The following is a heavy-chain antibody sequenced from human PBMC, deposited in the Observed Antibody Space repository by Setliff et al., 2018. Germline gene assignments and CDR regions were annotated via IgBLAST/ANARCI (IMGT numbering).Heavy chain of an antibody. D-gene: IGHD6-6*01. Sequence: VKVSCKASGGTFSSYGISWVRQAPGQGLEWMGGTIPMFGTTNYARKFQGRVTIITDESTSTAYMQLSSLGSEDTAVYYCVREGVHSRSSTDYRYYMDVWGKGTTVTVS. CDR1: GGTFSSYG. CDR2: TIPMFGTT. CDR3: VREGVHSRSSTDYRYYMDV. J-gene: IGHJ6*03. V-gene: IGHV1-69*13.